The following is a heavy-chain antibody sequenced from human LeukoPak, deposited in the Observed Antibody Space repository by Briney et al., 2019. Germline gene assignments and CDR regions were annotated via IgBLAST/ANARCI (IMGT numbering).Heavy chain of an antibody. CDR2: ISSDGSNT. Sequence: GGSLRLSCAVSGFTFSTYWMDWVRQAPGKGLVWVSRISSDGSNTAYADSVKGRFTISRDNAKNTLYLQMSSLRAEDTAVYHCVKRGGGGAWFDYWGQGTLVIVSS. CDR1: GFTFSTYW. V-gene: IGHV3-74*01. D-gene: IGHD4-23*01. CDR3: VKRGGGGAWFDY. J-gene: IGHJ5*01.